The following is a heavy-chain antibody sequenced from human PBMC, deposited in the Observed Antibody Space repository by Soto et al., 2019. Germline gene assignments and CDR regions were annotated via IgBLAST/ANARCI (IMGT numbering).Heavy chain of an antibody. J-gene: IGHJ5*02. D-gene: IGHD2-15*01. CDR2: ITPLFGIP. CDR3: ARDTHSAGGWFDT. Sequence: QVQLVQSGAEVKKPGSSVKVSCKASGGTSRSLSITWVRQAPGQGLEWMGGITPLFGIPNYPQKFQGRLTITADKSTGTAYLELSSLIAEDTAVYYCARDTHSAGGWFDTWGRGTLVTVSS. CDR1: GGTSRSLS. V-gene: IGHV1-69*17.